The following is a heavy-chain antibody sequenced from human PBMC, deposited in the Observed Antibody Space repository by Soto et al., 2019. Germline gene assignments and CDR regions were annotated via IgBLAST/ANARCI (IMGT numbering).Heavy chain of an antibody. Sequence: EVQLVESGGGLVQPGGSLKLSCAASGFTFSGSAMHWVRQASGKGLEWVGRIRSKANSYATAYAASVKGRFTISRDDSENTAYLQMNSLKTEDTAVYYCTRPVTMVRGEDDYWGQGTLVTVSS. J-gene: IGHJ4*02. CDR2: IRSKANSYAT. D-gene: IGHD3-10*01. V-gene: IGHV3-73*02. CDR1: GFTFSGSA. CDR3: TRPVTMVRGEDDY.